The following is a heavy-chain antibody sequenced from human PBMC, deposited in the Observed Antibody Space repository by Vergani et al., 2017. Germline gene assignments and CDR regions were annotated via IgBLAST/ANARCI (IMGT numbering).Heavy chain of an antibody. V-gene: IGHV4-39*01. CDR1: GASIRSSNYY. Sequence: LPLQESGPGLVKPSATLSLTCSVSGASIRSSNYYWGWIRQPPGKGLEWIASIYYSGSTYYNPSLKSRVTISVDTSKNQFSLKLSSVTAADTAVYFCARHSTVEWLVKLGWIDPWGQGSLVTVSS. CDR3: ARHSTVEWLVKLGWIDP. J-gene: IGHJ5*02. D-gene: IGHD6-19*01. CDR2: IYYSGST.